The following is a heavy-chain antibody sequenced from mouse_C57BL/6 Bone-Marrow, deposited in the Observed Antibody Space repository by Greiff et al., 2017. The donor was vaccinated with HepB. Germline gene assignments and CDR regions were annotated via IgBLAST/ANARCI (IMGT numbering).Heavy chain of an antibody. Sequence: EVQRVESGGDLVKPGGSLKLSCAASGFTFSSYGMSWVRQTPDKRLEWVATISSGGSYTYYPDSVKGRFTISRDNAKNTLYLQMSSLKSEDTAMYYCARQAYYSNYHWYFDVWGTGTTVTVSS. J-gene: IGHJ1*03. CDR1: GFTFSSYG. D-gene: IGHD2-5*01. CDR3: ARQAYYSNYHWYFDV. V-gene: IGHV5-6*01. CDR2: ISSGGSYT.